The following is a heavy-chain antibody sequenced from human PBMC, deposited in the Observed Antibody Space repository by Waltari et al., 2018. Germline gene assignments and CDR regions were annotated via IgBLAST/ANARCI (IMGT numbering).Heavy chain of an antibody. CDR3: AILRGGNY. V-gene: IGHV3-7*01. Sequence: EVQLVESGGGLVQPGGSLRLSCEGSGFTFSSYLMTWVRQAPGKGLEWLANIKQDGSEKYYVDSVKGRFTSSRDNAKNSLYLQMNSLRVEDTALYYCAILRGGNYWGQGTLVTVSS. J-gene: IGHJ4*02. CDR2: IKQDGSEK. D-gene: IGHD3-16*01. CDR1: GFTFSSYL.